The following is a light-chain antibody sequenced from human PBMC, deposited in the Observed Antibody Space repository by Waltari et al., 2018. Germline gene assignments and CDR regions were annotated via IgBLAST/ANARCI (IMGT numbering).Light chain of an antibody. CDR2: GAS. J-gene: IGKJ2*01. Sequence: EIAMTQSPATLSVSPGERVTHSCRASQTLSRNLAWYQQKPGQAPRLLIYGASTRATGIPARFSGSGSGTEFTLTISSLQSEDFAAYYCQQYNNWYTFGQGTKLEIK. V-gene: IGKV3-15*01. CDR3: QQYNNWYT. CDR1: QTLSRN.